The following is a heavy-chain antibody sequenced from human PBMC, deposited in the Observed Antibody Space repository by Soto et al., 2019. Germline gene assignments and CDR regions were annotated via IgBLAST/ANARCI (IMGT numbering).Heavy chain of an antibody. V-gene: IGHV3-48*01. J-gene: IGHJ4*02. CDR1: GFTFSSYN. CDR3: ARDMRFLEWFPDY. Sequence: TGGSLRLSCTASGFTFSSYNMNWVRQTPGKGLEWLSYISGSRTTIYYADSVKGRFTISRDDAENSLYLQMNSLRAEDTAIYYCARDMRFLEWFPDYWGQGTLVTVSS. D-gene: IGHD3-3*01. CDR2: ISGSRTTI.